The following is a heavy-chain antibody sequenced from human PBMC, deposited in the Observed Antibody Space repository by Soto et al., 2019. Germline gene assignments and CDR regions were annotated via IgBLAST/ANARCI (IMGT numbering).Heavy chain of an antibody. V-gene: IGHV1-46*01. Sequence: ASVKVSCKASGYTFTSYYMHWVRQAPGQGLEWMGIINPSGGSTSYAQKFQGRVTMTRDTSTSTVYMELSSLRSEDTAVYYCARLDCSSTSCYGGVWFDPWGQGTLVTVSS. CDR2: INPSGGST. CDR1: GYTFTSYY. J-gene: IGHJ5*02. D-gene: IGHD2-2*01. CDR3: ARLDCSSTSCYGGVWFDP.